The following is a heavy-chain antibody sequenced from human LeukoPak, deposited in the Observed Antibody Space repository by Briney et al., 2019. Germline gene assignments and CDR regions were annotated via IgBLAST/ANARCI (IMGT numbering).Heavy chain of an antibody. CDR1: GGSFSGYY. CDR2: INHSGST. J-gene: IGHJ3*02. D-gene: IGHD2-15*01. V-gene: IGHV4-34*01. Sequence: PSETLSLTCAVYGGSFSGYYWSWIRQPRGKGLEWIGEINHSGSTNYNPSLKSRVTISVDTSKNQFSLKLSSVTAADTAVYYCARSSGPYDAFDIWGQGTMVTVSS. CDR3: ARSSGPYDAFDI.